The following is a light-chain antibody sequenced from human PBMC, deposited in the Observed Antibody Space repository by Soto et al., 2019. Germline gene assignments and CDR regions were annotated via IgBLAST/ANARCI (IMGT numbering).Light chain of an antibody. CDR2: DAS. V-gene: IGKV3-11*01. CDR1: QSVSSY. J-gene: IGKJ1*01. Sequence: DIVFTQSPATLSLSPGERATPSCRASQSVSSYLAWYQQKPGQAPRLLIYDASNRATGIPARFSGCGSGTDFTLTISSXEPEDFAVYYCQQRSNWPRTFGQGTKVDIK. CDR3: QQRSNWPRT.